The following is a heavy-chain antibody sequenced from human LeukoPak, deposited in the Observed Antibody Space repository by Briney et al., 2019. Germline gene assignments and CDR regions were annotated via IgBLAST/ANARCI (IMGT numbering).Heavy chain of an antibody. D-gene: IGHD2-2*01. V-gene: IGHV4-61*01. Sequence: PGTLPLTGMFSVGSVRCGSYYWSWTPHPPGKGLERFGVFYYSGSTTYNPSLKSRLPIAVDTSKHQFSLKTISVAAADTAGYYCARDRVVVVPAPMRLGDYFAYWGQETLVTVPS. CDR1: VGSVRCGSYY. CDR3: ARDRVVVVPAPMRLGDYFAY. CDR2: FYYSGST. J-gene: IGHJ4*02.